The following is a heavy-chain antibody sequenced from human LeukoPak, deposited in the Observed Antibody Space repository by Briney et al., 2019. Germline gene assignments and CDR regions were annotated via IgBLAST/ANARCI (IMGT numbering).Heavy chain of an antibody. V-gene: IGHV4-59*01. J-gene: IGHJ6*03. CDR3: ARVEEGYGSGRRENYFYYYMDV. CDR2: IHYSGST. CDR1: GGSISSFY. Sequence: SETLSLTCTVSGGSISSFYWSWIRQPPGKGLEWIGYIHYSGSTNYNPSLKSRVTISVDTSKNQFSLKLSSVTAADTAAYYCARVEEGYGSGRRENYFYYYMDVWGKGTTVTISS. D-gene: IGHD3-10*01.